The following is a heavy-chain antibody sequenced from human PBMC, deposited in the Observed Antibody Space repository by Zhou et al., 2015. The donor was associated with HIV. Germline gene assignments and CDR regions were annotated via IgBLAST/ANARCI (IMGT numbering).Heavy chain of an antibody. CDR2: INSYDSST. J-gene: IGHJ2*01. D-gene: IGHD3-16*01. CDR3: ARDRSPAFRGWYLDL. CDR1: GFIFRNYW. V-gene: IGHV3-74*03. Sequence: EVQLLESGGGLVQPGGSLRLSCTASGFIFRNYWMHWVRQAPGKGLVWVSGINSYDSSTTYADSVKGRFTISRDNAKNTLYLQMNSLRAEDTAVYYCARDRSPAFRGWYLDLWGRGTLVSVFS.